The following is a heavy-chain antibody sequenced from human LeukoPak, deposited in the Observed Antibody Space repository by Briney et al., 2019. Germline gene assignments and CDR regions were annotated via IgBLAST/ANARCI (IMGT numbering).Heavy chain of an antibody. CDR3: ATRKLGNDY. CDR1: GGSVSNYY. V-gene: IGHV4-59*02. CDR2: IYYTET. Sequence: SETLSLTCTVSGGSVSNYYWSWIRQSPGKGLEWIGYIYYTETSYNPSIKSRVTISADTSKNQFSLKLYSVTAADTAVYYCATRKLGNDYWGQGTLVTVSS. J-gene: IGHJ4*02. D-gene: IGHD7-27*01.